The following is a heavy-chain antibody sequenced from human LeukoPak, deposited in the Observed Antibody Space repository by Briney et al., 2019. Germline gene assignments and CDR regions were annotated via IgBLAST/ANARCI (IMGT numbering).Heavy chain of an antibody. D-gene: IGHD4-23*01. CDR3: ARGSRYGGNSD. V-gene: IGHV4-61*02. Sequence: SETLSLTRTVSGDSFSTNSYYWIWIRQPAGQGLEWIGRVFTRGTTNYNPSLKSRVTIAVAASKHRFSLKLRSVPAADTTVYYGARGSRYGGNSDWGQGALVTASS. J-gene: IGHJ4*02. CDR2: VFTRGTT. CDR1: GDSFSTNSYY.